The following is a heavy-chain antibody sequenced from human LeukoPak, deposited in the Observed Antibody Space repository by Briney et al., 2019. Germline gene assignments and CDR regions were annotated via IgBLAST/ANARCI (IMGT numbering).Heavy chain of an antibody. V-gene: IGHV3-21*01. Sequence: PGGSLRLSCAASGSTFSSYSMTWVRQAPGKGLEWVSSINNGSSHKIYADSVKGRFTMSRDNAKNSLYLQMNSLRAEDTAVYYCAREEGAYCSTSSCYSGVDYWGQGTLVTVSS. CDR3: AREEGAYCSTSSCYSGVDY. CDR2: INNGSSHK. D-gene: IGHD2-2*01. J-gene: IGHJ4*02. CDR1: GSTFSSYS.